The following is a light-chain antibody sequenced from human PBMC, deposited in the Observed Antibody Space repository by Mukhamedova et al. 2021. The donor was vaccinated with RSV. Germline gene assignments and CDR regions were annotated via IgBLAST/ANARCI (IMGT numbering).Light chain of an antibody. V-gene: IGLV2-23*02. J-gene: IGLJ2*01. CDR2: EVS. CDR3: CSYEGSSTADVV. Sequence: GGSYNLVSWYQQHPGKAPKLMIYEVSKRPSGVSNRFSGSKSGNTASLTISGLQAEDEADYYCCSYEGSSTADVVIGVGTKMTVL. CDR1: GGSYNL.